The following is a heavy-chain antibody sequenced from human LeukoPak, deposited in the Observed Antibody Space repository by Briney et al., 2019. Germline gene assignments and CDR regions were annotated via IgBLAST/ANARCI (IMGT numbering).Heavy chain of an antibody. J-gene: IGHJ5*02. D-gene: IGHD3-3*01. CDR2: IIPIFGTA. CDR3: ASQYYDFWSGYYNNWFDP. V-gene: IGHV1-69*05. Sequence: GSSVKVSCKASGGTFSSYAISWVRQAPGQGLEWMGGIIPIFGTANYAQKFQGRVTITTDESTSTAYMELSSLRSEDTAVYYCASQYYDFWSGYYNNWFDPWGQGTLVTVSS. CDR1: GGTFSSYA.